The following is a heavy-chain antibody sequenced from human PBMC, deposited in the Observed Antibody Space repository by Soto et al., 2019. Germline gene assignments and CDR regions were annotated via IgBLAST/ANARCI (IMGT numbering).Heavy chain of an antibody. J-gene: IGHJ5*02. CDR1: GGSISSYY. CDR3: ARHARYYDILTGYSTLSWFDP. CDR2: IYYSGST. Sequence: ETLSLTCTVSGGSISSYYWSWIRQPPGKGLEWIGYIYYSGSTNYNPSLKSRVTISVDTSKNQFSLKLSSVTAADTAVYYCARHARYYDILTGYSTLSWFDPWGQGTLVTVSS. D-gene: IGHD3-9*01. V-gene: IGHV4-59*08.